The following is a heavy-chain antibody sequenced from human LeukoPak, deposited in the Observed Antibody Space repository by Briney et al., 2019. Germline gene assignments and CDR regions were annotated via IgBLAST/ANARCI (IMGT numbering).Heavy chain of an antibody. J-gene: IGHJ4*02. CDR2: INEDGSAK. Sequence: PGGSLRLSCAASGFSFSSSWMSWVRQAPGKGLEWVANINEDGSAKDYVDSAKGRFTISRDNAKRSLDLQVNSLRAEDTAVYYCTRSRRDGNDYWGQGTLVTVSS. V-gene: IGHV3-7*01. CDR1: GFSFSSSW. CDR3: TRSRRDGNDY. D-gene: IGHD5-24*01.